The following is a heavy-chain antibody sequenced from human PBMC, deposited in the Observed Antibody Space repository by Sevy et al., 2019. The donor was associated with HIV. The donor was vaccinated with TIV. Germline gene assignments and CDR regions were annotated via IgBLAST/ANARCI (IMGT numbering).Heavy chain of an antibody. Sequence: GGYLRLSCAASGFGFSGTWMNWVRQAPGKGLEWVAIISPEGSRIDYADSVKGRLIISRVNANSSVSLQMNSLRVEDMGVHYCAKDRGWKTFDYWGQGALVTVSS. V-gene: IGHV3-7*04. D-gene: IGHD3-10*01. J-gene: IGHJ4*02. CDR2: ISPEGSRI. CDR3: AKDRGWKTFDY. CDR1: GFGFSGTW.